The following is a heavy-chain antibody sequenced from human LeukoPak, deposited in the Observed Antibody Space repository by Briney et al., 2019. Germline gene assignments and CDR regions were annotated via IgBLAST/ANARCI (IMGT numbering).Heavy chain of an antibody. CDR2: ISSSGSTI. CDR3: ARSKTRYSGYDPQADYFDY. Sequence: PGGSLRLSCAASGFTFSDYYMSWICQAPGKGLEWVSYISSSGSTIYYADSVKGRFTISRDNAKNSLYLQMNSLRAEDTAVYYCARSKTRYSGYDPQADYFDYWGQGTLVTVSS. J-gene: IGHJ4*02. V-gene: IGHV3-11*04. D-gene: IGHD5-12*01. CDR1: GFTFSDYY.